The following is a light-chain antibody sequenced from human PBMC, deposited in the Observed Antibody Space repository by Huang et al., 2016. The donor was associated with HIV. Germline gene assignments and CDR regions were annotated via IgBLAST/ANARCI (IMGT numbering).Light chain of an antibody. V-gene: IGKV1-NL1*01. J-gene: IGKJ4*01. CDR2: AAS. CDR3: QQYYSNPLIT. CDR1: QDIINS. Sequence: DIQMTQSPSSLSASIGDRVTISCRASQDIINSLAWYQQKPGKAPKLLLFAASRLESWVPSRFSGGGSGSYYTLTISSLQPEDLATYYCQQYYSNPLITFGGGTKVEIK.